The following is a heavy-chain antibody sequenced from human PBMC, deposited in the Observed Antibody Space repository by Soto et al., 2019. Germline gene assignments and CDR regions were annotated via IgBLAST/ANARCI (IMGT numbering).Heavy chain of an antibody. CDR1: GGSISSSSYY. D-gene: IGHD3-3*01. J-gene: IGHJ4*02. CDR3: ARHTRGHLLEWLFSGSFFDY. V-gene: IGHV4-39*01. Sequence: SENLSLTCTVSGGSISSSSYYWGWIRQPPGKGLEWIGSIYYSGSTYYNPSLKSRVTISVDTSKNQFSLKLSSVTAADTAVYYCARHTRGHLLEWLFSGSFFDYWGQGTLVTVSS. CDR2: IYYSGST.